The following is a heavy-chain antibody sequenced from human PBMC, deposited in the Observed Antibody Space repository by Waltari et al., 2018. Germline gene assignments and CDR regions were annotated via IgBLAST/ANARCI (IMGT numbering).Heavy chain of an antibody. Sequence: EVQLVESGGGLVKPGGSLRLSCAASGFTFSSYSMNWVRQAPGKGLEWVSSISSSSSYIYYADSVKGRFTISRDNAKNSLYLQMNSLRAEDTAVYYCASHPMVQGVITGGGYYYGMDVWGQGTTVTVSS. J-gene: IGHJ6*02. CDR3: ASHPMVQGVITGGGYYYGMDV. CDR1: GFTFSSYS. V-gene: IGHV3-21*01. D-gene: IGHD3-10*01. CDR2: ISSSSSYI.